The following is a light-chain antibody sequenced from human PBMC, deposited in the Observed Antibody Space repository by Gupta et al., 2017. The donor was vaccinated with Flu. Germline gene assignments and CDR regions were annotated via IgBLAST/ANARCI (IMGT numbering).Light chain of an antibody. CDR2: GAS. V-gene: IGKV2-28*01. J-gene: IGKJ2*01. CDR3: KQTHNSPFT. Sequence: VAPGDASSISCGPSPSRPHQSRYHILDWYEQKPGQAPRLLIYGASTRATGVPDRFSGSGSGTDFTLHIARVEAEDVAVYYCKQTHNSPFTFGRGTKVEI. CDR1: PSRPHQSRYHI.